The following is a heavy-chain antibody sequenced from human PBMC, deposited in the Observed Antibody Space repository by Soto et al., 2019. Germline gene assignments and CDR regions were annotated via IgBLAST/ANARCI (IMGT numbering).Heavy chain of an antibody. CDR3: ATPMKAGPGYYYGMDV. Sequence: EVQLLESGGGLVQPGGSLRLSCAASGFNFSSYAMTWVRQAPGKGLEWVSAIRLSGDSTYYADSVKGRFTISRDNSKNTLDLQTNRLRAEKTALYYCATPMKAGPGYYYGMDVWGQGTTVTVSS. V-gene: IGHV3-23*01. CDR1: GFNFSSYA. CDR2: IRLSGDST. J-gene: IGHJ6*02.